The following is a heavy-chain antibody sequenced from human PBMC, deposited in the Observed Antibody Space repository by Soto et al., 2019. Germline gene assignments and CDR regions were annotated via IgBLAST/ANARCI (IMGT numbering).Heavy chain of an antibody. CDR2: IIPIFGTA. V-gene: IGHV1-69*01. J-gene: IGHJ4*02. D-gene: IGHD5-12*01. CDR3: ARPVEMATISRSYLFY. Sequence: QVQLVQSGAEVKKPGSSVKVSCKASGGTFSNYAINWVRQAPGQGLEWMGGIIPIFGTANYAQKFQGRVTITADESTSTAYLDLSRLRSEDTAGYYCARPVEMATISRSYLFYWGQGTLGTVSS. CDR1: GGTFSNYA.